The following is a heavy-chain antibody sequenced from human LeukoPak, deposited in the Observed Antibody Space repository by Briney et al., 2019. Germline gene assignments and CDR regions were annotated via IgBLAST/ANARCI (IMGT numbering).Heavy chain of an antibody. CDR1: GGSISSGGYY. CDR3: ARGQGYYGSGSYLPYYFDF. J-gene: IGHJ4*02. D-gene: IGHD3-10*01. V-gene: IGHV4-31*03. Sequence: PSETLSLTYTVSGGSISSGGYYWSWIRQHPGKGLEWIGYIYYSGSTYHNPSLKSRVTISVDTSKNQFSLKLSSVTAADTAVYYCARGQGYYGSGSYLPYYFDFWGQGTLVTVSS. CDR2: IYYSGST.